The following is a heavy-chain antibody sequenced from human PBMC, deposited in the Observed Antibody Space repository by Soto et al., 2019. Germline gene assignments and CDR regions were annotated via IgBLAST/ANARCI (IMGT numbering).Heavy chain of an antibody. CDR1: GFSLSSTRMA. D-gene: IGHD6-19*01. CDR2: IYWDDDK. J-gene: IGHJ4*02. CDR3: AHIVVAGLGYYFDY. V-gene: IGHV2-5*02. Sequence: QITLKESGPTLVKPTQTRTLTCTFSGFSLSSTRMAVGWIRQPPGKALEWLALIYWDDDKRYSPFLKSRLTITKDPSKNQVVLTMSTMDPVDTARYYCAHIVVAGLGYYFDYWGQGTLVTVSS.